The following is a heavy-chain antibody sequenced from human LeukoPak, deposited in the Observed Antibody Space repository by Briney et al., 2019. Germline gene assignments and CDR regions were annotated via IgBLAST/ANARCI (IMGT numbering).Heavy chain of an antibody. D-gene: IGHD3-10*01. CDR2: IYSGGST. J-gene: IGHJ4*02. Sequence: PGGSLRLFCAASGFTVSSYYMSWVRQAPGKGLEWVSVIYSGGSTYYADSVKGRFTISRHNSKNTLYLQMNSLRAEDTAVYYCARSMSISMVRGATDYWGQGTLVTVSS. CDR1: GFTVSSYY. CDR3: ARSMSISMVRGATDY. V-gene: IGHV3-53*04.